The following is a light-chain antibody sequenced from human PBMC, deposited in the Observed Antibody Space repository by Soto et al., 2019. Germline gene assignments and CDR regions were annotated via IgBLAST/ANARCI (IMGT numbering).Light chain of an antibody. CDR2: YDS. J-gene: IGLJ2*01. V-gene: IGLV3-21*04. Sequence: SYELTQPPSVSVAPGKTARITCGGNNIGSKSVHWYQQKPGQAPVLVIYYDSDRPSGIPERFSGSNSGNTATLTISRVEAGHEADYYCQVWDRSSDHVVFGGGTKQTVL. CDR1: NIGSKS. CDR3: QVWDRSSDHVV.